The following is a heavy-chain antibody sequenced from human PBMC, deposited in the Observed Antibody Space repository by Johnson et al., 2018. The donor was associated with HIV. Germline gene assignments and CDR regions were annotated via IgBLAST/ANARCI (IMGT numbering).Heavy chain of an antibody. CDR1: GFTFTDYQ. CDR2: ISRSGTTI. V-gene: IGHV3-11*04. J-gene: IGHJ3*02. CDR3: ARDRAEYSTWLDAFDI. D-gene: IGHD6-6*01. Sequence: VQLVESGGGVVQPGRSLRLSCAASGFTFTDYQMSWIRQAPGKGLEWVSYISRSGTTIYYADSVKGRFTISRDNAKNSLYLQMNSLRAEDTAVFYCARDRAEYSTWLDAFDIWGQGTMVTVSS.